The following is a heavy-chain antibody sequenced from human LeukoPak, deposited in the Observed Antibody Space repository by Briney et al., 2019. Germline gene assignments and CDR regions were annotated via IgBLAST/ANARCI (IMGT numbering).Heavy chain of an antibody. CDR1: GFTFSNYA. Sequence: PGGSLRLSCEASGFTFSNYAMSWVRQAPGKGLEWVSAITGSGGSTYYADSVKGRFTTSRDNSKNTLYLQMNSLRAEDTAVYYCVRDDDRPDNGLDYWGQGTLVTVSS. V-gene: IGHV3-23*01. J-gene: IGHJ4*02. D-gene: IGHD3-22*01. CDR2: ITGSGGST. CDR3: VRDDDRPDNGLDY.